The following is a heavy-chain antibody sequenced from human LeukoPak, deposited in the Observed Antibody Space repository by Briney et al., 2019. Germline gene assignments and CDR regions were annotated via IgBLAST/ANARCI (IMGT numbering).Heavy chain of an antibody. CDR1: GFTFSSYG. J-gene: IGHJ4*02. CDR3: ARGHGSGSYYKIDY. D-gene: IGHD3-10*01. V-gene: IGHV3-30*03. CDR2: ISYDGSNK. Sequence: PGRSLRLSCAASGFTFSSYGMHWVRQAPGKGLEWVAVISYDGSNKYYADSVKGRFTISRDNSKNTLYLQMNSLRAEDTAVYYCARGHGSGSYYKIDYWGQGTLVTVSS.